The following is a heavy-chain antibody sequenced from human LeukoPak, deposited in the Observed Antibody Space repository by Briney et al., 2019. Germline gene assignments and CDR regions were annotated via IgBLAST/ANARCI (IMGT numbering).Heavy chain of an antibody. J-gene: IGHJ4*02. CDR1: GFTFSSYA. D-gene: IGHD1-26*01. CDR3: AKVRVGAFGY. Sequence: GGSLRLSCAASGFTFSSYAMSWVRQAPGEGLEWVSAISGSGGSTYYADSVKGRFTISRDNSKNTLYLQMNSLRAEGTAVYYCAKVRVGAFGYWGQGTLVTVSS. CDR2: ISGSGGST. V-gene: IGHV3-23*01.